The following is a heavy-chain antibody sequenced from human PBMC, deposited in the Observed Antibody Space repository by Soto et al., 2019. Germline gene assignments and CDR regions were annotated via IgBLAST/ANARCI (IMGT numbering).Heavy chain of an antibody. D-gene: IGHD2-2*01. Sequence: GGSLRLSCAASGFTFSDYYMAWIRQAPGKGLEWVSYLSSGGTTTCSADSVKGRFTISRDNAKNSLYLQMNSLRAEDTAVYYCARVEYCSTTSCFLDYWGQGTLVTVSS. CDR2: LSSGGTTT. J-gene: IGHJ4*02. CDR1: GFTFSDYY. CDR3: ARVEYCSTTSCFLDY. V-gene: IGHV3-11*01.